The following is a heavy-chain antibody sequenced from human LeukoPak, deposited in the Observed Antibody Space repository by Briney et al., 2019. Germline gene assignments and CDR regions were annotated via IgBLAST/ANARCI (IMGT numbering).Heavy chain of an antibody. V-gene: IGHV3-15*01. CDR2: IKSKTDGGTT. CDR3: ARESIAARPGPYVIDP. J-gene: IGHJ5*02. D-gene: IGHD6-6*01. Sequence: GGSLRLSCAASGFTFSNAWMSWVRQAPGKGLEWVGRIKSKTDGGTTDYAAPVKGRFTISRDDSKNTLYLQMNSLKTEDTAVYYCARESIAARPGPYVIDPWGQGTLVTVSS. CDR1: GFTFSNAW.